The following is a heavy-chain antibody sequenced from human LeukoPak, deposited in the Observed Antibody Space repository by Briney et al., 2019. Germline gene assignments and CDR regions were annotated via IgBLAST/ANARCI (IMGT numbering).Heavy chain of an antibody. CDR2: MNPNSGNT. V-gene: IGHV1-8*01. CDR3: ALSGSGTQFDY. D-gene: IGHD3-10*01. J-gene: IGHJ4*02. Sequence: ASVTVSCKASGYTFTSYDINWVRQAPGQGLEWMGWMNPNSGNTGYAQKFQGRVTMTRNTSISTAYMELSSLRSEDTAVYYCALSGSGTQFDYWGQGTLVTVSS. CDR1: GYTFTSYD.